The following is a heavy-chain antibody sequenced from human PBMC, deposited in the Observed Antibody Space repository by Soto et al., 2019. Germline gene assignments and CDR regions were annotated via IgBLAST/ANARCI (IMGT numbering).Heavy chain of an antibody. CDR1: GFTFSSYS. CDR2: ISSSSRTI. Sequence: GGSLRLSCAASGFTFSSYSMNWVRQAPGKGLEWVSYISSSSRTIYCADSVKGRFTISRDNAKNSLYLQMNSLRAEDTAVYYCAREWDGDGYNSGWFDPWGQGTLVTVSS. CDR3: AREWDGDGYNSGWFDP. V-gene: IGHV3-48*01. J-gene: IGHJ5*02. D-gene: IGHD5-12*01.